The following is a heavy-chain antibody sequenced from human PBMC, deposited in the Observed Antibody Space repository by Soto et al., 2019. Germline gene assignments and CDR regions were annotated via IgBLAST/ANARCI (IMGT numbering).Heavy chain of an antibody. CDR1: GGSFSGYY. J-gene: IGHJ5*02. CDR2: INHSGST. CDR3: ARGPRLVTKNWFDP. V-gene: IGHV4-34*01. Sequence: PSETLSLTCAVYGGSFSGYYWNWIRQPPGKGLEWIGEINHSGSTNYNPSLKSRVTISVDTSKNQFSLKLSSVTAADTAVYYCARGPRLVTKNWFDPWGQGTLVTVSS. D-gene: IGHD3-9*01.